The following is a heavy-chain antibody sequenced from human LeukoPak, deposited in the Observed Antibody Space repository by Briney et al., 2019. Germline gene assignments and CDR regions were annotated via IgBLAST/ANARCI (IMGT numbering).Heavy chain of an antibody. CDR3: ARRNWNVGGGFDV. CDR1: GFPVNSNY. V-gene: IGHV3-66*04. D-gene: IGHD1-1*01. CDR2: IYRGGST. Sequence: GGSLRLSCAASGFPVNSNYVRCLRQAPGKGLEWVSVIYRGGSTYNVGPVKGRFTISRDNSKNTLYLQMDRLRAEDTAVYYCARRNWNVGGGFDVWGQGTTDTVSS. J-gene: IGHJ6*02.